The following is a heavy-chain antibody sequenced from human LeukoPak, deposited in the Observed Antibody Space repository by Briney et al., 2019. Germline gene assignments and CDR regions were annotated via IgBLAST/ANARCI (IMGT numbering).Heavy chain of an antibody. J-gene: IGHJ2*01. CDR2: IKQDGSEK. Sequence: GGSLRLSCATSGFTFSNYWMSWVRQAPGKGLEWVANIKQDGSEKYYGDSVKGRFTISRDNAKNSLFLHMNSLRVEDTALYYCARDRVVVATTTPPYWYFDLWGRGTRVTVSS. CDR1: GFTFSNYW. CDR3: ARDRVVVATTTPPYWYFDL. V-gene: IGHV3-7*03. D-gene: IGHD2-15*01.